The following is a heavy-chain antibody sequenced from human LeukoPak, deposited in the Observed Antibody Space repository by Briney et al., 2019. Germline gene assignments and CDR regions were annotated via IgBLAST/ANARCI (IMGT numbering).Heavy chain of an antibody. CDR3: ARDGSYKFDY. Sequence: GGSLRLSCAGSGFTFSSAWMHWVRQTPGKGLVWVSRIKSDGTTNYADSVKGRFTISRDNAKNTLYLQMNNLRAEDTAVYYCARDGSYKFDYWGQGTLVTVSA. D-gene: IGHD1-26*01. CDR1: GFTFSSAW. V-gene: IGHV3-74*01. CDR2: IKSDGTT. J-gene: IGHJ4*02.